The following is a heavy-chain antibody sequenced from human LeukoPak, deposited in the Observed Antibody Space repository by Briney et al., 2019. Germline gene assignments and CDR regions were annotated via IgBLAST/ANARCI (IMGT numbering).Heavy chain of an antibody. CDR3: AGNGHYSADY. V-gene: IGHV4-4*02. J-gene: IGHJ4*02. CDR1: GYSISSGYW. D-gene: IGHD4-17*01. CDR2: IHHDGST. Sequence: PSGTLSLTCDVSGYSISSGYWWSWVRQAPGKGLEWIGEIHHDGSTNHNPSLKSRATISVDKSKNQFSVMLTPVTAADTAVYYCAGNGHYSADYWGQGTLVTVSS.